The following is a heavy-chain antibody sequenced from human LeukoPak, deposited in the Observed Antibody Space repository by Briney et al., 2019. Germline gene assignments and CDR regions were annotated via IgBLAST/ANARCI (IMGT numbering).Heavy chain of an antibody. CDR1: GYSFTSYW. CDR2: IYPGDYDT. D-gene: IGHD2-21*02. CDR3: ASSSGGDSASYYYGMDV. V-gene: IGHV5-51*01. J-gene: IGHJ6*02. Sequence: GESLKISCKGSGYSFTSYWIGLVRPMPGKGLEWRGIIYPGDYDTRYSPSFQGQVTISADKSISTAYLQWSSLKASDTAMYYCASSSGGDSASYYYGMDVWGQGTTVTVSS.